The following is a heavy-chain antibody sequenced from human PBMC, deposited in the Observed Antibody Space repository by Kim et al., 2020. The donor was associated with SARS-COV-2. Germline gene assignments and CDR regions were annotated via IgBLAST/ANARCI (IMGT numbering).Heavy chain of an antibody. CDR2: MNPNSGNT. D-gene: IGHD3-10*01. CDR1: GYTFTSYD. J-gene: IGHJ6*02. CDR3: ARASYYGSGSYYNYYYYYGMDV. Sequence: ASVKVSCKASGYTFTSYDINWVRQATGQGLEWMGWMNPNSGNTGYAQKFQGRVTMTRNTSISTAYMELSSLRSEDTAVYYCARASYYGSGSYYNYYYYYGMDVWGQGTTVTVSS. V-gene: IGHV1-8*01.